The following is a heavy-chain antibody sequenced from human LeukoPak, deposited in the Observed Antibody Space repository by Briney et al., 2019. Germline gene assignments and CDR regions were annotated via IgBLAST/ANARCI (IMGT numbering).Heavy chain of an antibody. J-gene: IGHJ3*02. V-gene: IGHV4-59*01. D-gene: IGHD1-26*01. Sequence: TSETLSLTCTVSGGSISSYYWSWIRQPPGKGLEWIGYIYYSGSTNYNPSLKSRVTISVDTSKNQFSLKLSSVTAADTAVYYCARDSGQNTFDTWGQGTMVTVSS. CDR1: GGSISSYY. CDR2: IYYSGST. CDR3: ARDSGQNTFDT.